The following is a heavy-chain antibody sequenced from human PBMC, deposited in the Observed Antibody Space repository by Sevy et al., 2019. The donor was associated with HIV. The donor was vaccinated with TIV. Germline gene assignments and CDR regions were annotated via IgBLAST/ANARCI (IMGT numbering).Heavy chain of an antibody. J-gene: IGHJ4*02. CDR2: IIPVFGIA. CDR1: GGTFSRYA. CDR3: ADSTGEGFDY. V-gene: IGHV1-69*13. D-gene: IGHD7-27*01. Sequence: ASVKVSCKASGGTFSRYAISWVRQAPGQGLEWMGGIIPVFGIARYAQKFQDTVTITADESTSTIYMELSSLRSEDTAVFYCADSTGEGFDYWGQGTLVTVSS.